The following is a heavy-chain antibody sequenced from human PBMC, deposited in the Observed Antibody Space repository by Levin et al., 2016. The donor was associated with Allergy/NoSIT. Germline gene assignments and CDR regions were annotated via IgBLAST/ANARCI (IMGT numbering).Heavy chain of an antibody. V-gene: IGHV1-8*01. J-gene: IGHJ5*02. Sequence: WVRQAPGQGLEWMGWMNPNSGNTGYAQKFQGRVTMTRNTSISTAYMELSSLRSEDTAVYYCARDPYDFWSGYSNWFDPWGQGILVTVSS. D-gene: IGHD3-3*01. CDR2: MNPNSGNT. CDR3: ARDPYDFWSGYSNWFDP.